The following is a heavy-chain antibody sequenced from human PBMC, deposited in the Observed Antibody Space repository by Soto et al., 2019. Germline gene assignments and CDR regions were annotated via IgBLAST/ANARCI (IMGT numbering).Heavy chain of an antibody. V-gene: IGHV4-31*03. CDR1: GGSISSGGYY. Sequence: TLALTCTVSGGSISSGGYYWNWVRQHPGKGLEWAGYISYSGSTYYNPSLKSRVTISVDTSKSQFSLKLTSVTAADTAAYYCAREEAVRIERWFDPWGQGTLVTSPQ. CDR2: ISYSGST. J-gene: IGHJ5*02. D-gene: IGHD2-15*01. CDR3: AREEAVRIERWFDP.